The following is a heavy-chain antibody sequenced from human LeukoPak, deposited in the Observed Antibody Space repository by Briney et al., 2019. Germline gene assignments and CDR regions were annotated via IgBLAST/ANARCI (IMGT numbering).Heavy chain of an antibody. Sequence: SETLSLTCTVSGGSISSGGYYWSWIRQPPGKGLEWIGYVYYSGSTNYNPSLKSRVTISVDTSKNQFSLKLSSVTAADTAVYYCAREGNYYGLYYFDYWGQGTLVTVSS. CDR1: GGSISSGGYY. V-gene: IGHV4-61*08. CDR2: VYYSGST. CDR3: AREGNYYGLYYFDY. D-gene: IGHD3-10*01. J-gene: IGHJ4*02.